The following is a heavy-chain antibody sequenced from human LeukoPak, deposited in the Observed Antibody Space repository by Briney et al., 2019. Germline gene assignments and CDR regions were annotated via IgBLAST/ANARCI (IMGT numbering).Heavy chain of an antibody. D-gene: IGHD2-2*01. Sequence: ASVKVSCKASGYTFTGYYMHWVRQAPGQGLEWMGWINPNSGGTNYAQKFQGRVTMTRDTSISTAYMELSRLRSDDTAVYYCARVRVPAARAYYYYYGMDVWDQGTTVTVSS. V-gene: IGHV1-2*02. J-gene: IGHJ6*02. CDR3: ARVRVPAARAYYYYYGMDV. CDR1: GYTFTGYY. CDR2: INPNSGGT.